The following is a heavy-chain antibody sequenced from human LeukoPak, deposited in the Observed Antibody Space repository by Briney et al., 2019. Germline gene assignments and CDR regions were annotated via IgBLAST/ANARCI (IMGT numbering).Heavy chain of an antibody. CDR3: ARVVDGFAFDI. CDR1: GFTLSGYY. V-gene: IGHV3-11*01. Sequence: GAPRLSCAASGFTLSGYYMNRIRQAPGEGLGLGSYISSSGSTIYYAASVKGRFTISRDNAKNSLYLQMNSLRAEDTAVYYCARVVDGFAFDIWGQGTMVTVSS. CDR2: ISSSGSTI. J-gene: IGHJ3*02. D-gene: IGHD5-24*01.